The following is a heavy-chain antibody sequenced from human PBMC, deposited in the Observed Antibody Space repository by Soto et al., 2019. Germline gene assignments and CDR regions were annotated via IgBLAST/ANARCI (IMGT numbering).Heavy chain of an antibody. CDR1: GGSMSSYY. J-gene: IGHJ4*02. D-gene: IGHD6-13*01. V-gene: IGHV4-59*01. CDR2: IYYSGST. Sequence: ETLSLTCTVSGGSMSSYYWNWMRQPPGKGLEWIGYIYYSGSTTYNPSLKSRVTISVDSSKNQFSLKVTSVTAADTAVYYCARVRGTAGKRYFDYWGQGTLVTVSS. CDR3: ARVRGTAGKRYFDY.